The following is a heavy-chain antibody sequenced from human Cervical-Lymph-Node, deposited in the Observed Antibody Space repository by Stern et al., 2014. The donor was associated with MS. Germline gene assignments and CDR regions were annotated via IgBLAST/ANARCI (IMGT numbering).Heavy chain of an antibody. CDR1: GGTFSKFP. V-gene: IGHV1-69*01. J-gene: IGHJ5*02. CDR3: ALSSETSDRWYSLGYDL. Sequence: VQLLPSGAEVTKPWSSVKVSCKASGGTFSKFPSSWVRQAPGQGLEWLGGIFPVFGTPTYAQEFRGRVTITADVSTSTVYMELSSLRSDDTAVYYCALSSETSDRWYSLGYDLWGQGTLVTVSS. CDR2: IFPVFGTP. D-gene: IGHD6-13*01.